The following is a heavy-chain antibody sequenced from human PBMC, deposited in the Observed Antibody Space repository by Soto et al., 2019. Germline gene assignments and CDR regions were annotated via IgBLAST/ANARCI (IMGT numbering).Heavy chain of an antibody. CDR3: ANSKFGSYVGAFVI. V-gene: IGHV2-5*02. Sequence: QITLKESGPSLVKPTQTLTLTCTFSGFSLTTSGVAVGWIRQPPGKALEWLALIYGDDDKRYSTSLKTRLAISRGTSENQVVLTMTDMDPVDTATYYCANSKFGSYVGAFVIWGQGTMVTVSS. J-gene: IGHJ3*02. D-gene: IGHD3-10*01. CDR2: IYGDDDK. CDR1: GFSLTTSGVA.